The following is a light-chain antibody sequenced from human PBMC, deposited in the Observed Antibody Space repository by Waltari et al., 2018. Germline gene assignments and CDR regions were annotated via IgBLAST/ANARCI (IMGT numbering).Light chain of an antibody. CDR3: SSFAGGKYV. V-gene: IGLV2-8*01. J-gene: IGLJ1*01. CDR1: SADVGGYNY. Sequence: QSALTQPPSASGSPGQSVTISCTGTSADVGGYNYVSWYQQHPGKAPKLLIYEVSKRPSGVPDRCSGSKSGNTASLTVSGLQAEDEADYYCSSFAGGKYVFGTGTRIAV. CDR2: EVS.